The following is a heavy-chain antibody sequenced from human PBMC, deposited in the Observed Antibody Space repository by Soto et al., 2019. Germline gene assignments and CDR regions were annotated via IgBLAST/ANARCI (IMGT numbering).Heavy chain of an antibody. CDR3: ARVYDYALGYYYYGMDV. CDR1: GYTFTGYY. D-gene: IGHD3-16*01. CDR2: INPNSGGT. J-gene: IGHJ6*02. Sequence: SVKVSCKASGYTFTGYYMHWVRQAPGQGLEWMGWINPNSGGTNYAQKFQGRVTMTRDTSISTAYMELSRLRSDDTAVYYCARVYDYALGYYYYGMDVWGQGTTVTVSS. V-gene: IGHV1-2*02.